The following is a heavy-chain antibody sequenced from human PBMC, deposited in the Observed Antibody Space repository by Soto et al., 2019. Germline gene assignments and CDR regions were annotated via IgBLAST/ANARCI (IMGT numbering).Heavy chain of an antibody. CDR2: ISGSGGST. J-gene: IGHJ5*02. D-gene: IGHD2-2*01. Sequence: GGSLRLSCAASGFTFSSYAMSWVRQAPGKGLEWVSAISGSGGSTYYADSVKGRFTISRDNSKNTLFLQMNSLRAEDTAVYYCAKGSGWYCSSTSCYGLDPWGQGTLVTVSS. CDR1: GFTFSSYA. CDR3: AKGSGWYCSSTSCYGLDP. V-gene: IGHV3-23*01.